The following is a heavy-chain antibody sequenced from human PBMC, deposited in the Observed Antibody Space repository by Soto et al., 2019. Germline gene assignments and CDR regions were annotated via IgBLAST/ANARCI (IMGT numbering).Heavy chain of an antibody. V-gene: IGHV3-21*01. CDR1: GFTFSSYS. J-gene: IGHJ4*02. D-gene: IGHD6-13*01. Sequence: GGSLRLSCAASGFTFSSYSMNWVRQAPGKGLEWVSSISSSSYIYYADSVKGRFTISRDNAKNSLYLQMNSLRAEDTAVYYCARGGSSWSFDYWGQGTLVTVSS. CDR2: ISSSSYI. CDR3: ARGGSSWSFDY.